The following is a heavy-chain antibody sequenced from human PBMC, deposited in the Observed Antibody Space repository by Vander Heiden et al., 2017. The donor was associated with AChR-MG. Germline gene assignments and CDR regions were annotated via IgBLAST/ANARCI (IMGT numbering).Heavy chain of an antibody. D-gene: IGHD2-2*01. J-gene: IGHJ6*02. CDR1: GYTLGGYY. Sequence: QLQLVQSGTEVKTPGASVKVSCRASGYTLGGYYRHGVRQAPGQGLEWMGWINPNSGGTNYAQKFQDRVTMTRDTSINTAYMALSSLRSDDTAVYYCARDHCTTSNCYEYHYHGLDVWGQGTTVTVSS. V-gene: IGHV1-2*02. CDR3: ARDHCTTSNCYEYHYHGLDV. CDR2: INPNSGGT.